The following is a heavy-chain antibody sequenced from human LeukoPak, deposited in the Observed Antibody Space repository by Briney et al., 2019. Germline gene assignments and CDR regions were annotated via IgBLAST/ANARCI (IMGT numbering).Heavy chain of an antibody. Sequence: SETLSLTCAVYGGSFSGYYWSWIRQPPGKGLEWIGEINHSGSTNYNPSLKSRVTLSVDTSKNQFSLKLSSVTAADTAVYYCARPGSWYRYFDYWGQGTLVTVSS. D-gene: IGHD6-13*01. V-gene: IGHV4-34*01. J-gene: IGHJ4*02. CDR1: GGSFSGYY. CDR3: ARPGSWYRYFDY. CDR2: INHSGST.